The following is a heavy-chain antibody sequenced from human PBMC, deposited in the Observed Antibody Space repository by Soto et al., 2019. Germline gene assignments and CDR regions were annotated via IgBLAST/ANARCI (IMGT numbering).Heavy chain of an antibody. Sequence: QVQLQESGPGLLKPSQTLSLACTVSGGSVGSGDYYYSCIRQLPGKGLEWIGYIYDSGITNYTPSLKGRVTMSLDMSNNQVSLKLSSVTAADTAVYFCARDVAHGYTENVWGQGTMVTVSS. V-gene: IGHV4-30-4*01. D-gene: IGHD5-18*01. CDR1: GGSVGSGDYY. CDR2: IYDSGIT. J-gene: IGHJ3*01. CDR3: ARDVAHGYTENV.